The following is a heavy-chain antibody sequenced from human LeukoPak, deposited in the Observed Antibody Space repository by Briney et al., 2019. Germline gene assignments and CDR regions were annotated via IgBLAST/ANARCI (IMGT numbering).Heavy chain of an antibody. CDR2: IYYSGST. CDR3: ARDYMQPMVRGVITSSGFDY. V-gene: IGHV4-30-4*01. J-gene: IGHJ4*02. CDR1: GGSISSGDYY. D-gene: IGHD3-10*01. Sequence: SETLSLTCTVSGGSISSGDYYWSWIRQPPGKGLEWIGYIYYSGSTYYNPSLKSRVTISVDTSKNQFSLKLSSVTAADTAVYYCARDYMQPMVRGVITSSGFDYWGQGTLVTVSS.